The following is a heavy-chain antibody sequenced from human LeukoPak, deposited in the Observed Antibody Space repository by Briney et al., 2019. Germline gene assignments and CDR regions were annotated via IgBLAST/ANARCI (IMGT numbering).Heavy chain of an antibody. V-gene: IGHV4-4*02. CDR2: IYHSGST. Sequence: PSGTLSLTCAVSGGSISXXXXXXXXRXXPXXGLEWIGEIYHSGSTNYNPSLKSRVTXXXDXSKNQFSLKLSSVTAADTAVYYCADLKHEYFQHWGQGTLVTVSS. CDR3: ADLKHEYFQH. CDR1: GGSISXXXX. J-gene: IGHJ1*01.